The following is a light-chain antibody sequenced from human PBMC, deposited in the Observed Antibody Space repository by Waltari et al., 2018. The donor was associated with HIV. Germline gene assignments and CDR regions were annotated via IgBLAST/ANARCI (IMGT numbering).Light chain of an antibody. J-gene: IGKJ4*01. CDR1: PSVFYASNNKTY. CDR2: WAS. Sequence: DFVMTQSPDVLTVSLGERATIHCKSSPSVFYASNNKTYLAWYQQKPEQPPKWLIYWASSRESWGPDRFSRSVAGTDFTHSISSLQPEDVAVYHCQQYESMPLTFGGGTKVGIK. CDR3: QQYESMPLT. V-gene: IGKV4-1*01.